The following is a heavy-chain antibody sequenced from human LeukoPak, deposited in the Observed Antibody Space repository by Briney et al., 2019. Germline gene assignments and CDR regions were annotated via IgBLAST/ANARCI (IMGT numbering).Heavy chain of an antibody. D-gene: IGHD1-14*01. CDR1: GFTFNAYW. Sequence: GGSLRLSCAASGFTFNAYWMDWVRQAPGKGLEWVANMNQDGSVKHHADSVRGRFTISRDNAESSLYLQMNSLRADDTAVYYCARDVSHRHLDYWGQGTLVTVSS. V-gene: IGHV3-7*01. CDR2: MNQDGSVK. J-gene: IGHJ4*02. CDR3: ARDVSHRHLDY.